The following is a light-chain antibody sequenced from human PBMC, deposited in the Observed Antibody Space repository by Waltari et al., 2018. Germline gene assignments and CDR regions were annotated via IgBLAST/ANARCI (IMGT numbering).Light chain of an antibody. J-gene: IGLJ3*02. CDR1: SSDVGPSHY. CDR2: DVS. CDR3: NSYTTISTWV. V-gene: IGLV2-14*03. Sequence: QSALTQPASVSGSPGQSITISCPGTSSDVGPSHYVSWYQQYPGKAPKLIIDDVSYRPSGVSSRFSGSKSGNTASLTISGLQAEDEADYYCNSYTTISTWVFGGGTKLTVL.